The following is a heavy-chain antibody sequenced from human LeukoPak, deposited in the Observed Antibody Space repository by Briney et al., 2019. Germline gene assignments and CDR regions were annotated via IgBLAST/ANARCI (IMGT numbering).Heavy chain of an antibody. CDR2: IYYSGST. V-gene: IGHV4-59*08. Sequence: SETLSLTCTVSGGSISSYYWSWIRQPPGKGLEWIGYIYYSGSTNYNPSLKSRVTISVDTSKNQFSLKLSSVTAADTAVYYCARVFSYYDSSGYFDYWGQGTLVTVSS. J-gene: IGHJ4*02. CDR1: GGSISSYY. D-gene: IGHD3-22*01. CDR3: ARVFSYYDSSGYFDY.